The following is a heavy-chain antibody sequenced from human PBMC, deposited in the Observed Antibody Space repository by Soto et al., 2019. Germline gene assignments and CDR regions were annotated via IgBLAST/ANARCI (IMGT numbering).Heavy chain of an antibody. CDR2: IYYSGST. D-gene: IGHD2-2*01. V-gene: IGHV4-59*01. J-gene: IGHJ5*02. Sequence: PSETLSLTCTVSGGSISSYYWSWIRQPPGKGLEWIGYIYYSGSTNYNPSLKSRVTISVDTSKNQFSLKLSSVTAADTAVYYCARGANLRYCSSTSCSSNWFDPWGQGTLVTVSS. CDR1: GGSISSYY. CDR3: ARGANLRYCSSTSCSSNWFDP.